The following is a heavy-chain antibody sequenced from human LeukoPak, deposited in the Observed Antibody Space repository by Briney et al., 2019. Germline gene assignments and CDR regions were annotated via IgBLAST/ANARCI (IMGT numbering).Heavy chain of an antibody. J-gene: IGHJ3*02. D-gene: IGHD4-23*01. CDR1: GGSLSGYF. CDR2: INDRGST. V-gene: IGHV4-34*01. Sequence: SEALSLTCAVSGGSLSGYFWGWIRQPPGKGLEWIGEINDRGSTNYNPSLKSRVIISVDRSKRQSSLELRSVTAADTGVYFCAMDYGGDSAAFDIWGQGTTVTVST. CDR3: AMDYGGDSAAFDI.